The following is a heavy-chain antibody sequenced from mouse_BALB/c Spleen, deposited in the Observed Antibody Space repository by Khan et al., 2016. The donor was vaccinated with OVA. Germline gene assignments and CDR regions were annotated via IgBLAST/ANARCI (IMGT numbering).Heavy chain of an antibody. CDR1: GFSLTNYG. J-gene: IGHJ4*01. Sequence: VQLQESGPGLVAPSQSLSITCTISGFSLTNYGIHWVRQPPGKGLEWLVVIWSDGSTTYNAVLKYRLSISKDNSKRQVFLKIHSLQIDDTAMYYCARQPYYHYYLMDYWGQGTSVTVSS. CDR2: IWSDGST. V-gene: IGHV2-6-1*01. CDR3: ARQPYYHYYLMDY. D-gene: IGHD2-10*01.